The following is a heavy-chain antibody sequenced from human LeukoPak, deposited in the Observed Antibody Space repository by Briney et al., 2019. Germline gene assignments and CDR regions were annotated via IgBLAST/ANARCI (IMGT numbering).Heavy chain of an antibody. V-gene: IGHV4-59*01. D-gene: IGHD1-26*01. CDR1: GGSISSYY. J-gene: IGHJ3*02. CDR2: IYYSGST. Sequence: KPSETLSLTCTVSGGSISSYYWSWIRQPPGKGLEWIGYIYYSGSTNYNPSLKSRVTISVDTSKNQFSLKLCSVTAADTAVYYCAREVGATAFDIWGQGTMVTVSS. CDR3: AREVGATAFDI.